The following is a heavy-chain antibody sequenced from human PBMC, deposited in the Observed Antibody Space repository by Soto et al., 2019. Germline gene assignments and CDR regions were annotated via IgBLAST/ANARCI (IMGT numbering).Heavy chain of an antibody. CDR1: GYTFTSYG. Sequence: GASVKVSCKASGYTFTSYGFSWVRQASGQGLEWMGWISAYNGNTNYAQRLQGRVTMTTDTSTSTAYMELRSLRSDDTAVYYCARTSSGYFSPFDNWGQGTLVTVSS. D-gene: IGHD3-22*01. V-gene: IGHV1-18*01. J-gene: IGHJ4*02. CDR2: ISAYNGNT. CDR3: ARTSSGYFSPFDN.